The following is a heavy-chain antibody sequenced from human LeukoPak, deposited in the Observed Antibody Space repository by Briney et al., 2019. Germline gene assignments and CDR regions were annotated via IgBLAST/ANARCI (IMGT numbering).Heavy chain of an antibody. Sequence: GGSLRLSCAASGFTFSGYWMSWVRQAPGKGLEWVANIKPDRSAKYYRDSVEGRFTISRDNAEKSLYLQMNTLRAEDTAVYYCGRDLSYFDYWGQGALVTVSS. CDR2: IKPDRSAK. CDR3: GRDLSYFDY. J-gene: IGHJ4*02. D-gene: IGHD5/OR15-5a*01. V-gene: IGHV3-7*01. CDR1: GFTFSGYW.